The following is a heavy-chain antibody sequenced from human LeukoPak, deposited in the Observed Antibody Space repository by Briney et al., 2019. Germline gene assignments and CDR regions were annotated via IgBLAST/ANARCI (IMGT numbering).Heavy chain of an antibody. Sequence: GGSLRLSCAASGFTFSSYWTHWVRQAPGKGLVWVSRINSDGSSTSYADSVKGRFTISRDNAKNTLYLQMNSLRAEDTAVYYCSSSWYYYYGMDVWGQGTTVTVSS. J-gene: IGHJ6*02. V-gene: IGHV3-74*01. D-gene: IGHD6-13*01. CDR3: SSSWYYYYGMDV. CDR2: INSDGSST. CDR1: GFTFSSYW.